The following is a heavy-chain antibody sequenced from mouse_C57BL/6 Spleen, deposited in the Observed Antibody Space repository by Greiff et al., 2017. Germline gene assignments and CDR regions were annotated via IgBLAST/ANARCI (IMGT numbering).Heavy chain of an antibody. CDR1: GYAFSSSW. V-gene: IGHV1-82*01. J-gene: IGHJ2*01. Sequence: QVQLQQSGPELVKPGASVKISCKASGYAFSSSWMNWVKQRPGKGLEWIGRIYPGDGDTNYNGKFKGKATLTADKSSSTAYMQLSSLTSEDSAVYFCASGTGGGYFDDWGQGTTLTVSS. D-gene: IGHD4-1*01. CDR3: ASGTGGGYFDD. CDR2: IYPGDGDT.